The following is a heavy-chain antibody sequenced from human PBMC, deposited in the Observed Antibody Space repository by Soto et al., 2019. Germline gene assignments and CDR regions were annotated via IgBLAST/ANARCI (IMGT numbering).Heavy chain of an antibody. V-gene: IGHV3-23*01. J-gene: IGHJ4*02. D-gene: IGHD3-16*02. CDR3: ASDVITFGGVIAIDY. CDR1: GFTFSSYA. Sequence: EVPLLESGGGLVQPGGSLRLSCAASGFTFSSYAMSWVRQAPGKGLEWVSAISGSGGSTYYADSVKGRFTISRDNSKNTLYLQMYSLRAEDTAVYYCASDVITFGGVIAIDYWGQGTLVTVSS. CDR2: ISGSGGST.